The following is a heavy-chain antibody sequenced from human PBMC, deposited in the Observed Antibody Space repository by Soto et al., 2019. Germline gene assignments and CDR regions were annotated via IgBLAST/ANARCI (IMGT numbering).Heavy chain of an antibody. CDR1: GFTFGDYA. CDR2: IRSKAYGGTT. J-gene: IGHJ6*02. CDR3: TRDLSLKYQLLGIMAGMDV. Sequence: GSLRLSCAPSGFTFGDYALSWFRQAPGKGLEWVAFIRSKAYGGTTEYAASVKGRFTISGDDSKSIAYLQMNSLKTEDTAVYYCTRDLSLKYQLLGIMAGMDVWGQGTTVTVSS. V-gene: IGHV3-49*03. D-gene: IGHD2-2*01.